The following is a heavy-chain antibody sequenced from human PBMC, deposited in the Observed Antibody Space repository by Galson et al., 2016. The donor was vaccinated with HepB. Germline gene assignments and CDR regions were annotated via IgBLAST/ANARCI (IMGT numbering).Heavy chain of an antibody. Sequence: SQRLSCAASGFTFNNYAMSWVRQAPGKGLECVSVVSGSSSTTYYADSVKGRFTISKDNSRNTLYLQMNTLRAEDTAIYYCAKGRVGITTSALDYWGQGTLVTVSS. CDR3: AKGRVGITTSALDY. CDR2: VSGSSSTT. D-gene: IGHD1-26*01. V-gene: IGHV3-23*01. CDR1: GFTFNNYA. J-gene: IGHJ4*02.